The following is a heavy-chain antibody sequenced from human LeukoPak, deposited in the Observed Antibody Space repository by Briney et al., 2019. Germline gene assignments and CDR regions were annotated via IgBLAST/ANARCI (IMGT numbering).Heavy chain of an antibody. J-gene: IGHJ4*02. CDR2: IYHSGST. V-gene: IGHV4-38-2*02. D-gene: IGHD6-13*01. Sequence: SETLSLTCTVSGYSISSGYYWGWIRQPPGKGLEWIGTIYHSGSTDYNPSLKSRVTISVDTSKNQFSLKLSSVTAADTAVYYCARAGALAAAGTFDYWGQGTLVTVSS. CDR3: ARAGALAAAGTFDY. CDR1: GYSISSGYY.